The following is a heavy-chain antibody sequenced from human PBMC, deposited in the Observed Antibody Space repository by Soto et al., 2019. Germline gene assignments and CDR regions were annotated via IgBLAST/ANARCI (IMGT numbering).Heavy chain of an antibody. CDR3: VRGLPGGFDP. J-gene: IGHJ5*02. D-gene: IGHD3-16*01. CDR2: IGIVGDT. V-gene: IGHV3-13*01. Sequence: WGSLVLSCAASVFIFSGYDMHWVRQSPGKGLEWVSRIGIVGDTNYSGSVKGRFTISRENAKNSFFLQMNSLRVGDTAIYYCVRGLPGGFDPWGQGTLVTVS. CDR1: VFIFSGYD.